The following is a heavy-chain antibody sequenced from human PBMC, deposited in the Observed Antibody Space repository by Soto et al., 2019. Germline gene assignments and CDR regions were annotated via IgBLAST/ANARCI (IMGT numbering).Heavy chain of an antibody. Sequence: PGGSLRLSCAASGVGLDEYGMSWVRQGPGKGLEWVSGINRHGDSTGYADSVKGRFTISRDNAKNSLYLQMNGLRAEDTAFYYCARDHRWGYEYGDYGDSWGQGTLVTGSS. V-gene: IGHV3-20*04. D-gene: IGHD4-17*01. J-gene: IGHJ4*02. CDR1: GVGLDEYG. CDR2: INRHGDST. CDR3: ARDHRWGYEYGDYGDS.